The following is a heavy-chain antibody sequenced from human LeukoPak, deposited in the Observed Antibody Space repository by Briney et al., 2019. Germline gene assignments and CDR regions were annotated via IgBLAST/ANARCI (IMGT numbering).Heavy chain of an antibody. CDR3: ARIVGSYYIIGRYMDV. J-gene: IGHJ6*03. D-gene: IGHD1-26*01. CDR1: GFTFSSYS. V-gene: IGHV3-21*01. Sequence: GGSLRLSCAASGFTFSSYSMNWVRQAPGKGLEWVSSISSSGGYIYYADSVKGRFTFSRDNAKNSLYLQMNSLRAEDTAVYYCARIVGSYYIIGRYMDVWGKGTTVTVSS. CDR2: ISSSGGYI.